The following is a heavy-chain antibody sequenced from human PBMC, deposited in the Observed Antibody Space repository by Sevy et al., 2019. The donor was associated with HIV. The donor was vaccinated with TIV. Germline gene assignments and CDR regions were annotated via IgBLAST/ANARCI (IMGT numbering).Heavy chain of an antibody. CDR3: TSWSSSWPNDY. CDR2: IRSKANGYAT. J-gene: IGHJ4*02. CDR1: GFTFSGSA. D-gene: IGHD6-13*01. V-gene: IGHV3-73*01. Sequence: GGSLRLSCTASGFTFSGSAMHWVRQASGKGLEWVGRIRSKANGYATAYAASVKGRFTISRDDSKNTAYLQMDSLKTEDTAMYYCTSWSSSWPNDYWGQGTLVTVSS.